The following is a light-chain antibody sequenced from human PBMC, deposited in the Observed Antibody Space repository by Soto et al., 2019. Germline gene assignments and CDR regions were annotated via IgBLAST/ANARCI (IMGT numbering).Light chain of an antibody. CDR2: EVS. CDR3: CSYAGSSTVYV. V-gene: IGLV2-23*02. CDR1: SSDVGSYNL. J-gene: IGLJ1*01. Sequence: QSVLTQPASVSGSPGQSITISCTGTSSDVGSYNLVSWYQQHPGKAPKLMIYEVSKRPSGVSNRFSGSKSGNTASLTISGLQAEDEAEYYCCSYAGSSTVYVFGTGTQLTVL.